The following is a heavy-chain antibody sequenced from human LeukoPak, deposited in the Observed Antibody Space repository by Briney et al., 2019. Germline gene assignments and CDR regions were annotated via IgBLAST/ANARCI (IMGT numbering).Heavy chain of an antibody. Sequence: PSETLSLTCAVSGYSISSGYYWGWIRQPPGKGLEWIGSIYHSGSTYYNPSLKSRVTISVDTSKNQFSLKLSSVTAADTAVHYCARVDIVVVPAAIDYWGQGTLVTVSS. V-gene: IGHV4-38-2*01. CDR1: GYSISSGYY. J-gene: IGHJ4*02. CDR2: IYHSGST. CDR3: ARVDIVVVPAAIDY. D-gene: IGHD2-2*03.